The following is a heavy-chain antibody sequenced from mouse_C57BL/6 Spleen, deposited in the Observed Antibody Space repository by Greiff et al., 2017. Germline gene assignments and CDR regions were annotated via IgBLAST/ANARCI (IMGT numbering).Heavy chain of an antibody. CDR1: GYTFTSYW. CDR2: IYPGSGST. D-gene: IGHD1-1*01. V-gene: IGHV1-55*01. J-gene: IGHJ3*01. Sequence: QVQLQQPGAELVKPGASVKMSCKASGYTFTSYWITWVKQRPGQGLEWIGDIYPGSGSTNYNEKFKSKATLTVDTSSSTAYMQLSSLTSEDSAVYYCANYYGSSLVPFAYWGQGTLVTVAA. CDR3: ANYYGSSLVPFAY.